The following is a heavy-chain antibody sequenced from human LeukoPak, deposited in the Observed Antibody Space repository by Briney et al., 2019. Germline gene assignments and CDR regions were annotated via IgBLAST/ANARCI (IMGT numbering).Heavy chain of an antibody. CDR3: ARFPVRGYTYGSVIHHMDV. D-gene: IGHD5-18*01. V-gene: IGHV1-69*10. CDR1: GGTFNTYA. CDR2: IIPILDVA. J-gene: IGHJ6*02. Sequence: SAKVSCKASGGTFNTYAITWVRQAPGQGLEWMGRIIPILDVADSAQRFQGRVTITADRSTSTVYMELKSLRSEDTAIYYCARFPVRGYTYGSVIHHMDVWGQGPTVIVSS.